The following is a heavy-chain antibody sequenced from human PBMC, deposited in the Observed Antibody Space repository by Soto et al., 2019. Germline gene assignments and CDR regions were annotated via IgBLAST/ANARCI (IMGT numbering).Heavy chain of an antibody. J-gene: IGHJ4*02. CDR2: INHSGST. D-gene: IGHD4-17*01. V-gene: IGHV4-39*07. CDR3: ARVLATVTTTDY. CDR1: GGSISSSSYY. Sequence: PSETLSLTCTVSGGSISSSSYYWGWIRQPPGKGLEWIGEINHSGSTNYNPSLKSRVTISVDTSKNQFSLKLSSVTAADTAVYYCARVLATVTTTDYWGQGTLVTVSS.